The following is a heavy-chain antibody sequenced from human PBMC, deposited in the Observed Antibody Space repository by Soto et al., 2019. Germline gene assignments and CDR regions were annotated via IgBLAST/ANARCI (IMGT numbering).Heavy chain of an antibody. V-gene: IGHV3-23*01. CDR3: AIPFSMIDPHPPASY. J-gene: IGHJ4*02. Sequence: GGSLRLSCAASGFTFSSYAMSWVRQAPGKGLEWVSAISGSGGSTYYADSVKGRFTISRDNSKNTLYLQMNSLRAEDTAVYYCAIPFSMIDPHPPASYWGQGTLVTVSS. D-gene: IGHD3-22*01. CDR2: ISGSGGST. CDR1: GFTFSSYA.